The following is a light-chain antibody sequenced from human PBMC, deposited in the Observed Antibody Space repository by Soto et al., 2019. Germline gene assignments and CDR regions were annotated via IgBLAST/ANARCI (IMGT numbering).Light chain of an antibody. CDR3: QQHNQWPIT. Sequence: EIVMTQSPATLPVTLGETASLSCRASQSAGNFLAWYQQKPGQAPRLLIYYISTRATGIPARFSGSGSGTEFTLTINSLQSEDSAVYYCQQHNQWPITFGQGTLLEIK. J-gene: IGKJ5*01. CDR1: QSAGNF. V-gene: IGKV3D-15*01. CDR2: YIS.